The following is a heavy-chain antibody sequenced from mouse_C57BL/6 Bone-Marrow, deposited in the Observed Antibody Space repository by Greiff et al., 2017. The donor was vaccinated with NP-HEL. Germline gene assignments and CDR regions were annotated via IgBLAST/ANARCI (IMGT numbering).Heavy chain of an antibody. J-gene: IGHJ2*01. D-gene: IGHD1-1*01. V-gene: IGHV1-80*01. CDR3: ARPFTTVVAHYFDY. Sequence: QVQLQQSGAELVKPGASVKISCKASGYAFRSYWMNWVKQRPGKGLEWIGQIYPGDGDTNYNGKFKGKVTLTADQSSSTAYMKLSSMTSEDSAFYFCARPFTTVVAHYFDYWGKGTTLTASS. CDR1: GYAFRSYW. CDR2: IYPGDGDT.